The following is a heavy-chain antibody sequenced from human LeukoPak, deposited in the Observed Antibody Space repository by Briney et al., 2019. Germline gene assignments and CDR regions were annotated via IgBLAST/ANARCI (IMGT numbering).Heavy chain of an antibody. CDR2: INPNSGGT. D-gene: IGHD4-23*01. CDR3: ARDLYGGTSATFDY. J-gene: IGHJ4*02. V-gene: IGHV1-2*02. CDR1: GYTFTGYY. Sequence: SVKVSCKASGYTFTGYYMHWVRQAPGQGLEWMGWINPNSGGTYYAQKFQGRVTMTSDTSISTAYMELSRLRSDNTAVYYCARDLYGGTSATFDYWGQGTLVTVSS.